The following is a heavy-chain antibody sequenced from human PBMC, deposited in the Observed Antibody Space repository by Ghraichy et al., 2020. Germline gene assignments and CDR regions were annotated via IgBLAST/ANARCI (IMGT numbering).Heavy chain of an antibody. D-gene: IGHD3-16*02. V-gene: IGHV3-7*03. Sequence: GGSLRLSCAASGFPLSSYWMTWVRQAPGKGLEWVASIKKDGSETYYVDSVRGRFTISRDNAKNSLYLQLNSLRAEDTAIYYCVRLPDTIVKFGLDVWGQGTTVTVSS. CDR1: GFPLSSYW. CDR2: IKKDGSET. J-gene: IGHJ6*02. CDR3: VRLPDTIVKFGLDV.